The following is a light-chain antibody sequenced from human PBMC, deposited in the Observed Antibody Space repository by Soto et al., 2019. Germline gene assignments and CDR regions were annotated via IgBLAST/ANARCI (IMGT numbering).Light chain of an antibody. J-gene: IGKJ1*01. CDR1: QSVSSSY. CDR3: QQTYWV. CDR2: GAS. Sequence: IVLTQSPATLSLSPGIRATLSCRASQSVSSSYLAWYQQKPGQAPRLLIYGASSRATGIPDRFSGSGSGTLFTLTISSLQPEDSATYYCQQTYWVFGQGTKVDIK. V-gene: IGKV3D-20*02.